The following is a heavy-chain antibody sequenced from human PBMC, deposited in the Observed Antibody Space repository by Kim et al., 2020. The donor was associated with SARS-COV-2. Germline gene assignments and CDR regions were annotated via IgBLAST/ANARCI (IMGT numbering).Heavy chain of an antibody. D-gene: IGHD6-13*01. J-gene: IGHJ3*02. Sequence: SVKSRITINPDTSKNQFSLQLNSVTPEDTAVYYCARDVLIAAADFDAFDIWGQGTMVTVSS. CDR3: ARDVLIAAADFDAFDI. V-gene: IGHV6-1*01.